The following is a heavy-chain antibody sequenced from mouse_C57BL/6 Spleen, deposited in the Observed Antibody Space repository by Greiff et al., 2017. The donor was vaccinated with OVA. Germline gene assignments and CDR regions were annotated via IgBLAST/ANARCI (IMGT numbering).Heavy chain of an antibody. CDR2: IDPSDSYT. CDR1: GYTFTSYW. V-gene: IGHV1-69*01. CDR3: ARGTNYDGGYFDY. D-gene: IGHD2-4*01. J-gene: IGHJ2*01. Sequence: VQLQQPGAELVMPGASVKLSCKASGYTFTSYWMHWVKQRPGQGLEWIGEIDPSDSYTNYNQKFKGKSTLTVDKSSSTAYMQLSSLTSEDSAVYYCARGTNYDGGYFDYWGQGTTLTVSS.